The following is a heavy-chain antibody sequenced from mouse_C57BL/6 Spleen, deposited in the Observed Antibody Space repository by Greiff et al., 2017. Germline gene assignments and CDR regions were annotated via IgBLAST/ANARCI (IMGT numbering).Heavy chain of an antibody. J-gene: IGHJ1*03. D-gene: IGHD2-3*01. CDR1: GYTFTSYW. CDR2: IHPNSGST. Sequence: QVQLQQPGAELVKPGASVKLSCKASGYTFTSYWMHWVKQRPGQGLEWIGMIHPNSGSTNYNEKFKSKATLTVDKSSSTAYMQLSRLTSEDSAVYYCARGGFYDGYYWYFDVWGTGTTVTVSS. CDR3: ARGGFYDGYYWYFDV. V-gene: IGHV1-64*01.